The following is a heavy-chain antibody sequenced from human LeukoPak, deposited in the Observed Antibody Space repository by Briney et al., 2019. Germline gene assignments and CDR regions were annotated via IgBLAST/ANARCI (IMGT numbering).Heavy chain of an antibody. Sequence: PGRSLRLSCAASGFTFDDYAMHWVRQAPGRGLEWVSGISWNSGSIGYADSVKGRFTISRDNAKNSLYLQMNSLRAEDTALYYCAKAYYDFWRGYSQWDVLDIWGQGTMVTVSS. CDR2: ISWNSGSI. J-gene: IGHJ3*02. CDR1: GFTFDDYA. V-gene: IGHV3-9*01. D-gene: IGHD3-3*01. CDR3: AKAYYDFWRGYSQWDVLDI.